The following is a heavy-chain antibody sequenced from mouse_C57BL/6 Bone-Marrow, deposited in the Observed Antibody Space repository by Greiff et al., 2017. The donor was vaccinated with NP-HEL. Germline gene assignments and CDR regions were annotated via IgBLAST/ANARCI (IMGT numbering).Heavy chain of an antibody. D-gene: IGHD1-1*01. V-gene: IGHV1-63*01. CDR2: IYPGGGYT. J-gene: IGHJ4*01. Sequence: QVQLQQSGAELVRPGTSVKMSCKASGYTFTSYWIGWAKQRPGHGLEWIGDIYPGGGYTNYNEKFKGKATLTADKSSSTAYMQFSSLTSEDSAIYYCARAGNPCGSSPYYAMGGWGQGASVTVAT. CDR1: GYTFTSYW. CDR3: ARAGNPCGSSPYYAMGG.